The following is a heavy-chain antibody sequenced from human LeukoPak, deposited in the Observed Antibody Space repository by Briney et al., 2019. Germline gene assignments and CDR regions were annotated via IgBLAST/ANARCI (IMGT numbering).Heavy chain of an antibody. Sequence: SETLSLTCAVYGGSFSGYYWSWIRQPPGKGLEWIGEINHSGSTNYNPSLKSRVTITVDTSKNQFSLKLSSVTAAVTAVYYCARSKVGATYGYWGQGTLVTVSS. D-gene: IGHD1-26*01. J-gene: IGHJ4*02. V-gene: IGHV4-34*01. CDR3: ARSKVGATYGY. CDR2: INHSGST. CDR1: GGSFSGYY.